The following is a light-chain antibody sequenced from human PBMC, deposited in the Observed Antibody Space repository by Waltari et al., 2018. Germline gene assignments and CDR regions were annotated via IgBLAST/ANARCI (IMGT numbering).Light chain of an antibody. CDR1: SLRTSY. CDR2: GKN. V-gene: IGLV3-19*01. J-gene: IGLJ2*01. Sequence: SSELTQDPAVSVALGQTVTHTSQGASLRTSYASWYQQKSGQAPILVLFGKNKRPSGIPDRFSGYNSESTTSLTITGAQAEDEAEYYCSSRDSSASHVLFAGGTKLTVL. CDR3: SSRDSSASHVL.